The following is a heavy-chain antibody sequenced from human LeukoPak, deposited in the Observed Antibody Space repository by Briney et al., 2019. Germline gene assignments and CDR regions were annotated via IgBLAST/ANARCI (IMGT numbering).Heavy chain of an antibody. CDR1: GASISSYY. J-gene: IGHJ4*02. Sequence: PSETLSLTCKVSGASISSYYWSWIRQPAGKGLEWIGRLYTSGSTNHNPSLKSRITMSVDTSKNQFSLKLSSVTAADTAVYYCARDRSGSSGYYSSFDYWGQGILVTVSS. V-gene: IGHV4-4*07. CDR2: LYTSGST. CDR3: ARDRSGSSGYYSSFDY. D-gene: IGHD3-22*01.